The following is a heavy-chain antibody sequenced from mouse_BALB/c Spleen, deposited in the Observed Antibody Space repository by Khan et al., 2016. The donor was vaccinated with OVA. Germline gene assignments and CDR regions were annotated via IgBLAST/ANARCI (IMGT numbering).Heavy chain of an antibody. J-gene: IGHJ2*01. CDR2: IYPGNSDT. CDR1: GYSFTSYW. D-gene: IGHD2-4*01. V-gene: IGHV1-5*01. CDR3: TRSYDSDYFDY. Sequence: VQLQQSGTVLARPGASVKMSCKASGYSFTSYWMHWVKQRPGQGLEWIGAIYPGNSDTRYNQKFKGKATLTAVTSASTAYMELSSLTDEDSAVYYCTRSYDSDYFDYWGQGTTLPVSS.